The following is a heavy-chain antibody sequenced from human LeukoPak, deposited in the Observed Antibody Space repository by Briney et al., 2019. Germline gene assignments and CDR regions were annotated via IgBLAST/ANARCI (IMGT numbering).Heavy chain of an antibody. CDR2: IYYSGGT. CDR1: GGSVSGYY. Sequence: SETLSLTCTVSGGSVSGYYWSWVRQPPGKGLEWIGYIYYSGGTNYNPSLKSRVTISVDTSKNQFSLNLSSVTAADTAVYYCARHLDGAPRPRPDYYGMDVWGQGTTVTVSS. D-gene: IGHD6-6*01. V-gene: IGHV4-59*08. J-gene: IGHJ6*02. CDR3: ARHLDGAPRPRPDYYGMDV.